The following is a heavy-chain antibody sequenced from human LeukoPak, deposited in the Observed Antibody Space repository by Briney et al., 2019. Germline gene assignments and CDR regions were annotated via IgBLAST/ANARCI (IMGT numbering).Heavy chain of an antibody. CDR3: APYCSGGSCYRY. D-gene: IGHD2-15*01. V-gene: IGHV3-23*01. Sequence: GGSLRLSCVASGLTFSSYAMSWVRQAPGKGLEWVSTISVSGGSTYYADSVKGRFTISRDNSKNTPYLQMNSLRAEDTAVYYCAPYCSGGSCYRYWGQGTLVTVSS. J-gene: IGHJ4*02. CDR2: ISVSGGST. CDR1: GLTFSSYA.